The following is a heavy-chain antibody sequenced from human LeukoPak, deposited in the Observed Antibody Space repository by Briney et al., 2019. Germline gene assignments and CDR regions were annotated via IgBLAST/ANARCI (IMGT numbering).Heavy chain of an antibody. CDR3: ARDRVRGNSNPFFDH. D-gene: IGHD4-11*01. CDR2: IYYSGST. V-gene: IGHV4-61*01. Sequence: SETLSLTCTVSGGSVSSGTYHWSWIRQPPGKGLEWIGYIYYSGSTNYNPSLKSRVTISVDTSKNQFSLKLSSVTAADTAVYYCARDRVRGNSNPFFDHWGQGTLVTVSS. CDR1: GGSVSSGTYH. J-gene: IGHJ4*02.